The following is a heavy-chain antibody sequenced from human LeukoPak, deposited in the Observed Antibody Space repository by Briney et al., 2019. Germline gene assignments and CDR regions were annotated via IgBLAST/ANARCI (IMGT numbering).Heavy chain of an antibody. CDR3: AELTRGYFDY. CDR2: INHSGST. CDR1: GGSSSGYY. J-gene: IGHJ4*02. Sequence: PSETLSLTCAVYGGSSSGYYWSWIRQPPGKGLEWIGEINHSGSTNYNPSLKSRVTISVDTSKNQFSLKLSSVTAADTAVYYCAELTRGYFDYWGQGTLVTVSS. V-gene: IGHV4-34*01. D-gene: IGHD1-26*01.